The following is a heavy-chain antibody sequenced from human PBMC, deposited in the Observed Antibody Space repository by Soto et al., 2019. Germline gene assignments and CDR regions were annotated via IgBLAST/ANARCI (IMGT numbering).Heavy chain of an antibody. V-gene: IGHV3-23*01. J-gene: IGHJ2*01. CDR2: ISGSGGTT. CDR1: GFTFSSYT. CDR3: VKEGPTEYTRLYWYFDL. Sequence: PGGSLRLSCAASGFTFSSYTMSWVRQAPGKGLEWVSAISGSGGTTYYADSVKGRFTISRDNAKNTLYLQMNSLRAEDTAVYYCVKEGPTEYTRLYWYFDLWGRGTLVTVSS. D-gene: IGHD6-6*01.